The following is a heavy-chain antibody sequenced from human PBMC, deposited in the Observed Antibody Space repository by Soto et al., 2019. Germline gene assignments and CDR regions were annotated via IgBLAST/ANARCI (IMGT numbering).Heavy chain of an antibody. CDR3: ARRHVVEVRQTIYYYGMDV. CDR1: GYTFTSYY. Sequence: GASVKVSCKASGYTFTSYYMHWVRQAPGQGLEWMGIINPSGGSTSYAQKFQGRVTMTRDTSTSTVYMELSSLRSEDTAVYYCARRHVVEVRQTIYYYGMDVWGQGTTVTVSS. V-gene: IGHV1-46*01. D-gene: IGHD2-15*01. CDR2: INPSGGST. J-gene: IGHJ6*02.